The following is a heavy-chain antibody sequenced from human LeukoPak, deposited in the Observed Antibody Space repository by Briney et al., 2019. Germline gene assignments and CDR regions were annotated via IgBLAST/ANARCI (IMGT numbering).Heavy chain of an antibody. CDR3: VKKYGGGYYYYMDV. CDR1: GFTFSSYG. J-gene: IGHJ6*03. D-gene: IGHD3-16*01. Sequence: PGRSLRLSCAASGFTFSSYGMHWVRQAPGKGLEWVAIIWYDGSDKYYADSVKGRFTISRDNSKNTLYLQMNSLRAEDTAVSYCVKKYGGGYYYYMDVWGKGTTVTVSS. V-gene: IGHV3-33*06. CDR2: IWYDGSDK.